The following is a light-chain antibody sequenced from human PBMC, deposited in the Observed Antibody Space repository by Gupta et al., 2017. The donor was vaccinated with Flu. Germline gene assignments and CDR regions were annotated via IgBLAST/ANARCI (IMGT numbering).Light chain of an antibody. J-gene: IGKJ4*01. CDR3: QQYKNWSPLT. V-gene: IGKV3-15*01. CDR1: QSVSSS. CDR2: CAT. Sequence: RSTPSHRASQSVSSSISWYQQKPGQAPRLLIYCATSRATGIPARFSSSGSGTKVTLTISSLQSEDVAVYYCQQYKNWSPLTFGGGTKVEIK.